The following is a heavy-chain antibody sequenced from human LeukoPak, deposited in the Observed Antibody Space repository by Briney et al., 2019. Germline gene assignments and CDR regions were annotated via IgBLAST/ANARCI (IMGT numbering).Heavy chain of an antibody. CDR2: INPNSGGT. CDR1: GYTFTGYY. V-gene: IGHV1-2*06. Sequence: ASVKVSCKASGYTFTGYYMHWVRQAPGQGLEWMGRINPNSGGTNYAQKFQGRVTMTRDTSISTAYMELSRLRSDDTAVYYCARDPRGATPYYFDYWGQGTLVTVSS. CDR3: ARDPRGATPYYFDY. D-gene: IGHD5-24*01. J-gene: IGHJ4*02.